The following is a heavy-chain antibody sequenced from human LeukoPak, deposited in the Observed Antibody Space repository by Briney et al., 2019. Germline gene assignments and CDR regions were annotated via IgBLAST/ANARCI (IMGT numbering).Heavy chain of an antibody. CDR3: ARAQADYYDSSGYPIPFDY. J-gene: IGHJ4*02. CDR2: MNPNSGNT. D-gene: IGHD3-22*01. V-gene: IGHV1-8*01. Sequence: ASVKVSCKASGYTFTSYDINWVRQATGQGLEWMGWMNPNSGNTGYAQKFQGRVTMTRNTSISTAYMELSSLRSEDTAVYYCARAQADYYDSSGYPIPFDYWGQGTLVTVSS. CDR1: GYTFTSYD.